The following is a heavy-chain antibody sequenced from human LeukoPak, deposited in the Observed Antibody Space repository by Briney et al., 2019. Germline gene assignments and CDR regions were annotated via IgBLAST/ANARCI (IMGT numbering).Heavy chain of an antibody. D-gene: IGHD2-15*01. CDR2: ISNDQSNK. V-gene: IGHV3-30*18. Sequence: PGGSLRLSCAASGFTFSSYGMHWVRQAPAKGLEWVAVISNDQSNKYYTHSVKGRFTISRDNSKNTLYLQMNSLRAEDTAVYYCAKDLRYCSGARCYWPDGVFDYWGQGTLVTVSS. J-gene: IGHJ4*02. CDR1: GFTFSSYG. CDR3: AKDLRYCSGARCYWPDGVFDY.